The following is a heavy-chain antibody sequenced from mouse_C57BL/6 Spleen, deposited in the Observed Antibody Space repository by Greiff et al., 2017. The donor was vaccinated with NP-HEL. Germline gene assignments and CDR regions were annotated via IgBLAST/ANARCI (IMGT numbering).Heavy chain of an antibody. D-gene: IGHD3-2*02. Sequence: VQLQQSGPELVKPGASVKISCKASGYAFSSSWMNWVKQRPGKGLEWIGRIYPGDGDTNYNGKFKGQATLTADKSSSTAYMQLSILPPEDSAVYFCARPTAQATFDYWGQGTTLTVSS. V-gene: IGHV1-82*01. CDR2: IYPGDGDT. J-gene: IGHJ2*01. CDR1: GYAFSSSW. CDR3: ARPTAQATFDY.